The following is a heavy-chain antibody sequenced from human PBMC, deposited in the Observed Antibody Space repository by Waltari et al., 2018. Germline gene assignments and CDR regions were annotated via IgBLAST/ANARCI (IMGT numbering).Heavy chain of an antibody. J-gene: IGHJ4*02. CDR3: ARDPGPIVGAPDY. Sequence: QVQLVQPGTEVKKPGASVKVPCQASGSSFTDYHLHWVRQTPGQGLEGLGWINPKNGDTSYAQNFLGRVTMTRDTSINTVYMDLSGLRSDDTAVFYCARDPGPIVGAPDYWGQGTLVTVSS. CDR1: GSSFTDYH. D-gene: IGHD1-26*01. V-gene: IGHV1-2*02. CDR2: INPKNGDT.